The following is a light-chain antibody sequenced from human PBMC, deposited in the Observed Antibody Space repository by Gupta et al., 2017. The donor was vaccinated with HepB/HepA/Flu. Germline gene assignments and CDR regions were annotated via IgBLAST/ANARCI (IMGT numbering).Light chain of an antibody. CDR2: GND. V-gene: IGLV1-40*01. J-gene: IGLJ3*02. CDR3: QSFDSSIKSVV. CDR1: SSNFGSRYD. Sequence: QSVLTQLPSVSGARGKRVTSPCTWTSSNFGSRYDVHWDQQVQGPAPKLIIYGNDNRPSGVPDRFSGSKAGASAALNINGPQAEDEADYYCQSFDSSIKSVVFGGGTKLTVL.